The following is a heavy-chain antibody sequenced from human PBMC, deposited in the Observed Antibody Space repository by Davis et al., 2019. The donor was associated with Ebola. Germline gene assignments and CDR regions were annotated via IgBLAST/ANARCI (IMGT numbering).Heavy chain of an antibody. J-gene: IGHJ4*02. Sequence: PSETLSPTCTLSGGSISSYYWSWIRQPPGKWLEWIGEINHSGSTNYNPSLKSRVTISVDTSKNQFSLKLSSVTAADTAVYYCARGRGGDCTHFDCWGQGTLVTVSS. CDR3: ARGRGGDCTHFDC. CDR2: INHSGST. V-gene: IGHV4-34*01. CDR1: GGSISSYY. D-gene: IGHD2-21*02.